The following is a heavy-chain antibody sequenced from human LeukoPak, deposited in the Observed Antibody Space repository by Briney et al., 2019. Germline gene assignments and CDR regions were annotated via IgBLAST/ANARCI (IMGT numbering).Heavy chain of an antibody. J-gene: IGHJ4*02. Sequence: KASETLSLTCTVSGGFITNSYYWGWIRQPPGKGLEWIGSIYYSGSTYYNPSLKSRVTISVDTSKNQFSLKLRSVTAADTAVYYCARELQLWPLGALDYWGQGTLVTVSS. CDR1: GGFITNSYY. V-gene: IGHV4-39*07. CDR3: ARELQLWPLGALDY. CDR2: IYYSGST. D-gene: IGHD5-18*01.